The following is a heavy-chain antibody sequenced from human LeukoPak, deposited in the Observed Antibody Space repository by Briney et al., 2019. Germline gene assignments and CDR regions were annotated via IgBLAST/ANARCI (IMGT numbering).Heavy chain of an antibody. CDR2: VTYDGRND. CDR3: AKDKDPFFGSGTLPDY. CDR1: GFTFSSYG. J-gene: IGHJ4*02. D-gene: IGHD3-10*01. Sequence: GGSLRLSCAASGFTFSSYGMHWVRQAPGKGLEWVTFVTYDGRNDYYADSVVGRFTISRDNSKNTLYLQMNSLRPEDTALYYCAKDKDPFFGSGTLPDYWGQGALVIVSS. V-gene: IGHV3-30*18.